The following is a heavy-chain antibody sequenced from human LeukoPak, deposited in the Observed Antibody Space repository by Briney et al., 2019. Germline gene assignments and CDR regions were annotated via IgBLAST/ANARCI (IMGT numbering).Heavy chain of an antibody. CDR2: IYYSGST. J-gene: IGHJ4*02. Sequence: SETLSLTCTVSGGSISSYYWGWIRQPPGKGLEWIGSIYYSGSTYYNPSLKSRVTISVDTSKNQFSLKLSSVTAADTAVYYCARRITMVRGDTFDYWGQGTLVTVSS. CDR3: ARRITMVRGDTFDY. CDR1: GGSISSYY. V-gene: IGHV4-39*01. D-gene: IGHD3-10*01.